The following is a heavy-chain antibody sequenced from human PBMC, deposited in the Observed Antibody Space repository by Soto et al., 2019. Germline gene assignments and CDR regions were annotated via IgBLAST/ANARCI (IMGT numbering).Heavy chain of an antibody. V-gene: IGHV1-69*06. D-gene: IGHD3-9*01. CDR2: IIPIFVTA. J-gene: IGHJ6*02. CDR1: GGTFSSYA. Sequence: GXSGKLSCRASGGTFSSYAISWVRQAPGQGLEWMGGIIPIFVTANYAQKFQGRVTITADKSTSTAYMELSSLRSEDTAVYYCARFSGRDILTGGYDQGVYYYGMDVCGQGTTVTVSS. CDR3: ARFSGRDILTGGYDQGVYYYGMDV.